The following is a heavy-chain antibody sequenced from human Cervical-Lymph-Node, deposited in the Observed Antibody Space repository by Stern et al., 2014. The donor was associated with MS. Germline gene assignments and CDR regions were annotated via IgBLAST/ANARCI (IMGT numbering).Heavy chain of an antibody. Sequence: QVQLVQSGGGLVKPGGSLTLSCVASGFTFSDYYMNWIRQAPGKGLEWVSYINGSGTARYYADSVKGRFTISRDNAKKSLYLHMNSLRVEDTAVYYCANSIAWGQGALVTVSS. CDR3: ANSIA. V-gene: IGHV3-11*01. J-gene: IGHJ5*02. D-gene: IGHD2/OR15-2a*01. CDR1: GFTFSDYY. CDR2: INGSGTAR.